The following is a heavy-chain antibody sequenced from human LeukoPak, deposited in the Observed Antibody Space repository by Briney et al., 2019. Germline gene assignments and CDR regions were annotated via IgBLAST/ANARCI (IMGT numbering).Heavy chain of an antibody. V-gene: IGHV1-2*02. CDR1: GYTFTGYY. J-gene: IGHJ5*02. CDR2: INPNSGGT. CDR3: AREDTAMVMVWFDP. Sequence: ASVKVSCKASGYTFTGYYMHWARQAPGQGLEWMGWINPNSGGTNYAQKFQGRVTMTRDTSISTAYMELSRLRSDDTAVYYCAREDTAMVMVWFDPWGQGTLVTVSS. D-gene: IGHD5-18*01.